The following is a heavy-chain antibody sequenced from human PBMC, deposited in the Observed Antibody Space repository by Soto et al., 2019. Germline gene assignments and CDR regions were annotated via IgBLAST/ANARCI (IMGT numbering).Heavy chain of an antibody. Sequence: HPGGSLRLSCAASGFTFTSYAMGWVRQAPGLGLEWVSSISGDGAATYYPDSVKGRFTISRDNSKNALYLQMNSLRSEDTAIYYCAKGTASAPRVYDYWGQGTLVTVSS. CDR2: ISGDGAAT. J-gene: IGHJ4*02. CDR3: AKGTASAPRVYDY. D-gene: IGHD3-10*01. V-gene: IGHV3-23*01. CDR1: GFTFTSYA.